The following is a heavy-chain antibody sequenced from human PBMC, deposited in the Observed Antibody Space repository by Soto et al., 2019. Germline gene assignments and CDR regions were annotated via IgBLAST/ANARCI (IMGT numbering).Heavy chain of an antibody. D-gene: IGHD6-13*01. CDR2: ISTSENT. Sequence: TMSLTCTVSGGYISSDYWSWIRQPAGKELKWIGRISTSENTHYNPSLRSRVSLSLDTSKNHLSLNLSSVPAAHTAVYYCARGVGRSSWTSFDSWRQGTLVTVS. V-gene: IGHV4-4*07. J-gene: IGHJ4*02. CDR3: ARGVGRSSWTSFDS. CDR1: GGYISSDY.